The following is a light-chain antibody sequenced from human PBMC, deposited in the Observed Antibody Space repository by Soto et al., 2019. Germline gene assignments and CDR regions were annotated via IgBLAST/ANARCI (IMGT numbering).Light chain of an antibody. CDR1: SSDVGGYNY. V-gene: IGLV2-14*01. CDR2: DVS. J-gene: IGLJ1*01. Sequence: QSVLTQPASVSGSPGQPITISCTGTSSDVGGYNYVSWYQQYPGKVPKLMIYDVSYRPSGVSNRFSGSKSGNTASLTISGLQAEDEADYYCSSYTSSNTYVFGTGTKVTVL. CDR3: SSYTSSNTYV.